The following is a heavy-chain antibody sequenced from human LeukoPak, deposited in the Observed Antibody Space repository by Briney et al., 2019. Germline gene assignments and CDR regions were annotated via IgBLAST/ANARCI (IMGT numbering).Heavy chain of an antibody. CDR3: ARAQYPVSGWLRY. CDR2: INHSGST. CDR1: GGSFSGYY. D-gene: IGHD5-12*01. Sequence: PSETLSLTCAVYGGSFSGYYWSWIRQPPGKGLEWIGEINHSGSTNYNPSLKSRVTISVDTSKNQFSLKLSSVTAADTAVYYCARAQYPVSGWLRYWGQGTLVTVS. V-gene: IGHV4-34*01. J-gene: IGHJ4*02.